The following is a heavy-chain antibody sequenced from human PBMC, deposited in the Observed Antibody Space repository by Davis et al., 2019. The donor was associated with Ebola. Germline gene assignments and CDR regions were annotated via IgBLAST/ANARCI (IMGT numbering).Heavy chain of an antibody. Sequence: GESLKISCAASGFTVSGAWMNWVRQVPGKGLEWVGRIKSKTEGEATDYAAPVKGRFTISRDDSKNTLYLRMDSLRTEDTAVYYCTWDLVPSAIGSYDWWGQGTLVTVSS. CDR3: TWDLVPSAIGSYDW. CDR2: IKSKTEGEAT. CDR1: GFTVSGAW. D-gene: IGHD2-2*02. V-gene: IGHV3-15*01. J-gene: IGHJ4*02.